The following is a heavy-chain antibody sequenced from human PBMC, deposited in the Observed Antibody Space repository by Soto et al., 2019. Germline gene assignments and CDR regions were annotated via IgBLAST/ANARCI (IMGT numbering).Heavy chain of an antibody. CDR3: ARGQRGSSFDY. CDR1: GGSFSGYY. D-gene: IGHD6-13*01. CDR2: INHSGST. V-gene: IGHV4-34*01. J-gene: IGHJ4*02. Sequence: SETLSLTCAVYGGSFSGYYWSWIRQPPGKGLEWIGEINHSGSTNYNPSLKSRVTISVDTSKNQFSLKLSSVTAADTAVYYCARGQRGSSFDYWGQGTLVTVSS.